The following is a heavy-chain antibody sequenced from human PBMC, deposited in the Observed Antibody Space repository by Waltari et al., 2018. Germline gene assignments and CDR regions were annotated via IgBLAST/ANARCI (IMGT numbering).Heavy chain of an antibody. V-gene: IGHV3-43*01. J-gene: IGHJ4*02. Sequence: EVRLVESGGVGVQPGGALRLSCAGSGFAFEDFTMHWVRQASGKGLEWVSYISWDGGDRFYADSVKGRFTISRDTSKNTLFLQMNTLRSEDSGVYYCARGDGYCISGVCKRWIDVWGQGILVTVSS. CDR1: GFAFEDFT. CDR2: ISWDGGDR. D-gene: IGHD2-8*01. CDR3: ARGDGYCISGVCKRWIDV.